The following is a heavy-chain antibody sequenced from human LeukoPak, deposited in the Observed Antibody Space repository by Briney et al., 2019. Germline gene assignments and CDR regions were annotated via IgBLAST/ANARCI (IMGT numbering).Heavy chain of an antibody. V-gene: IGHV4-59*01. CDR1: GGSISSYY. CDR3: ARGSNNGIDP. CDR2: IYYSGST. J-gene: IGHJ5*02. D-gene: IGHD1-26*01. Sequence: SETLSLTCTVSGGSISSYYWSWIRQPPGKGLEWIGYIYYSGSTNYNPSLKSRVTISVDTSKNQFSLKLSSVTAAATAVYYCARGSNNGIDPWGQGTLVTVSS.